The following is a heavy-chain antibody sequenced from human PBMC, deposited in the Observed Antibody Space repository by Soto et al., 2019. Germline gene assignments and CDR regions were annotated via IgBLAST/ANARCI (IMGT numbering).Heavy chain of an antibody. CDR1: GYKFTSYY. J-gene: IGHJ4*02. CDR3: ARNYYDSSDRDYLDY. CDR2: INPITGGK. V-gene: IGHV1-2*02. Sequence: GASVKVSCKASGYKFTSYYIHWVRHAPGQGLEWMGWINPITGGKNYAPKFQGRVTMTRDTSITTAYMEMSRLRSDETAVYYCARNYYDSSDRDYLDYWGQGTPVTVSS. D-gene: IGHD3-22*01.